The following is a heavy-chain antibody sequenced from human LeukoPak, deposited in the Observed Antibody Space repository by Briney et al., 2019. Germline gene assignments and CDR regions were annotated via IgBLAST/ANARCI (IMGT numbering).Heavy chain of an antibody. CDR3: ASELKRLWRDYLDN. CDR2: IKDDGSET. J-gene: IGHJ4*02. V-gene: IGHV3-7*01. CDR1: GLTFRDYW. D-gene: IGHD2/OR15-2a*01. Sequence: AGGSLRLSCAVSGLTFRDYWMSWVRQAPGKGLEWVANIKDDGSETYYVDSVKGRFTISRDNTKNSLYLQMDSLRAEDSAIYHCASELKRLWRDYLDNWGQGTLVTVSS.